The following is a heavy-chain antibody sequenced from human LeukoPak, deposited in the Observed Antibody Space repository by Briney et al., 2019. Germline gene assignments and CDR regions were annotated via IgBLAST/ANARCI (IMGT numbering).Heavy chain of an antibody. J-gene: IGHJ4*02. D-gene: IGHD6-19*01. CDR1: GGSISRYY. Sequence: SETLSLTCSVSGGSISRYYWSWIRQPPGKGLEWIGYMYYGGSTKYNPSLKSRVTISVDTSKNQFSLKLSSVTAADTAVYYCARGRGYSSGWYSFFFDYWGQGTLVTVSS. V-gene: IGHV4-59*12. CDR3: ARGRGYSSGWYSFFFDY. CDR2: MYYGGST.